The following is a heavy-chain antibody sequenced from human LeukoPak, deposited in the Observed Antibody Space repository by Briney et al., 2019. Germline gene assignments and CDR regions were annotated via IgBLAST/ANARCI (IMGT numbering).Heavy chain of an antibody. CDR1: GFTFSSYA. CDR2: ISGSGGST. CDR3: AKGRVAAAGRTLFDY. Sequence: EGSLRLSCAASGFTFSSYAMSWVRQAPGKGLEWVSAISGSGGSTYYADSVKGRFTISRDNSKNTLYLQMNSLRAEDTAVYYCAKGRVAAAGRTLFDYWGQGTLVTVSS. V-gene: IGHV3-23*01. D-gene: IGHD6-13*01. J-gene: IGHJ4*02.